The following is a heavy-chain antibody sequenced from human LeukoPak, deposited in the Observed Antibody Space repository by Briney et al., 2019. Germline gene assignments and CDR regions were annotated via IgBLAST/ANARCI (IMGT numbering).Heavy chain of an antibody. J-gene: IGHJ4*02. CDR1: GGSISSGGYY. V-gene: IGHV4-31*03. CDR2: IYYSGST. D-gene: IGHD5-18*01. CDR3: ATRGYSYGYVAY. Sequence: SETLSLTCTVSGGSISSGGYYWSWIRQHPGKGLEWIGYIYYSGSTYYNPSLKSRVTISVDTSKNQFSLKLSSATAADTAVYYCATRGYSYGYVAYWGQGTLVTVSS.